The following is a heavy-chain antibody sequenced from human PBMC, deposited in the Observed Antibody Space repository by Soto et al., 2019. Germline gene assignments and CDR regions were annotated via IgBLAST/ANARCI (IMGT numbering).Heavy chain of an antibody. Sequence: SVKVSCKASGGTFSSYAISWVRQAPGQGLEWMGGIIPIFGTANYAQKFQGGVTITADESTSTAYMELSSLRSEDTAVYYCARGTLGYCSGGSCYYGMDVWGQGTTVTVPS. CDR2: IIPIFGTA. J-gene: IGHJ6*02. CDR1: GGTFSSYA. CDR3: ARGTLGYCSGGSCYYGMDV. D-gene: IGHD2-15*01. V-gene: IGHV1-69*13.